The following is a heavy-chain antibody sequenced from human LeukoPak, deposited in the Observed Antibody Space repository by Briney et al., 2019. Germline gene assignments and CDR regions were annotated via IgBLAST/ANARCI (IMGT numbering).Heavy chain of an antibody. Sequence: GASVKVSCKASGGTFSSYAISWVRQAPGQGLEWMGGIIPIFGTANYAQKFQGRVTITADESTSTAYMELSSLRSEDTAVYYCARDDGSYHAFDIWGQGTMVTVSS. CDR2: IIPIFGTA. CDR3: ARDDGSYHAFDI. CDR1: GGTFSSYA. J-gene: IGHJ3*02. D-gene: IGHD1-26*01. V-gene: IGHV1-69*13.